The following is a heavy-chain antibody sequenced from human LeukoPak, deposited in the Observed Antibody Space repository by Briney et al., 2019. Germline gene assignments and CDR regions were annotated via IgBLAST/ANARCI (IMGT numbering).Heavy chain of an antibody. Sequence: PSEALSLTCTVSGGSISSGSYYWGWIRQPPGKGLEWIGSIYYTGTTYYTPSLTSRVTISADTSKSQFSLRLSSVTAADTAVYYCARVVRAGIYFDSWGQGTLVTVSS. J-gene: IGHJ4*02. CDR2: IYYTGTT. D-gene: IGHD2-2*01. V-gene: IGHV4-39*07. CDR3: ARVVRAGIYFDS. CDR1: GGSISSGSYY.